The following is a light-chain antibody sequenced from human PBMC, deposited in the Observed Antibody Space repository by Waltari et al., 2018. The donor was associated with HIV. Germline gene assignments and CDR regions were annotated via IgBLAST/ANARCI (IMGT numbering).Light chain of an antibody. CDR1: SSNIGSNT. J-gene: IGLJ3*02. CDR2: SNN. Sequence: QSVLTQPPSASGTPGQRVTISCSGSSSNIGSNTVNWYQQLPGTAPKLLIYSNNQRPLGSPDRRSCSTSGTSASLAISGLQSEDEANYYCAAWDDSLIGPVFGGGTKLTVL. V-gene: IGLV1-44*01. CDR3: AAWDDSLIGPV.